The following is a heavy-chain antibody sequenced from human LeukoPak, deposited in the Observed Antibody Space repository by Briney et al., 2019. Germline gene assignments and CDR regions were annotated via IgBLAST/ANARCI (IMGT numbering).Heavy chain of an antibody. Sequence: PSETLSLTCTVSGGSIISYLWSWIRQPPGKGPEWIGYIFDSGTTNYNPSTNYNPSLKSRVTVSLDTSKNHFSLKLSSVTAADTAVYFCARGGVTTIAQYDYWGQGILVTVSS. J-gene: IGHJ4*02. CDR2: IFDSGTTNYNPST. D-gene: IGHD5-12*01. CDR3: ARGGVTTIAQYDY. CDR1: GGSIISYL. V-gene: IGHV4-59*01.